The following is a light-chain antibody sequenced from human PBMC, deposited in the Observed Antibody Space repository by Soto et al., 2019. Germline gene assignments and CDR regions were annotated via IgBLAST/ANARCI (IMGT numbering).Light chain of an antibody. CDR1: QSINIW. Sequence: DIQMTQSPSTLSASVGDRVTITCRASQSINIWLAWYQQKPGKAPKLLIYDASSLQSGVPSRFRGSTSGTEFTLTISSLQPDDFATYYCQQYKDHVWTFGQGTKV. CDR2: DAS. V-gene: IGKV1-5*01. J-gene: IGKJ1*01. CDR3: QQYKDHVWT.